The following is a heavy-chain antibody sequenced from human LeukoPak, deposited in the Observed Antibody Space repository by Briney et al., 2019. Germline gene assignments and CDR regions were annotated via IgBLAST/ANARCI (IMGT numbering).Heavy chain of an antibody. Sequence: GGSLRLSCAASGFPFSRYWLSWIRQAPGKGLEWVSYISSSSSYTNYADSVKGRFTISRDNAKNSLYLQMNSLRAEDTAVYYCAREARYYYDSSGYYASDYWGQGTLVTVSS. CDR1: GFPFSRYW. CDR3: AREARYYYDSSGYYASDY. V-gene: IGHV3-11*05. D-gene: IGHD3-22*01. J-gene: IGHJ4*02. CDR2: ISSSSSYT.